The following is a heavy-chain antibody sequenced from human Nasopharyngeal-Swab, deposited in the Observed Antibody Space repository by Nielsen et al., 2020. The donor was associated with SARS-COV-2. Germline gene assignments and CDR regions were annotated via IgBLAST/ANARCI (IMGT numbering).Heavy chain of an antibody. V-gene: IGHV3-48*03. CDR2: ISSSGSTI. Sequence: GGSLGLSCAASGLTFRSYEMTWVRQAPGKGLEWASYISSSGSTIYYADSVKGRFTISRDNAKNSLYLQMNSLRAEDTAVYYCARVGYGDYGWRGNYYYGMDVWGQGTTVTVSS. J-gene: IGHJ6*02. CDR3: ARVGYGDYGWRGNYYYGMDV. CDR1: GLTFRSYE. D-gene: IGHD4-17*01.